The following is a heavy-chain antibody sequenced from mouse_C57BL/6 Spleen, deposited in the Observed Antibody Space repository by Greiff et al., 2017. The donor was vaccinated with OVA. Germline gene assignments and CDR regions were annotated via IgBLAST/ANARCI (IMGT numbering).Heavy chain of an antibody. CDR1: GYSITSGYY. V-gene: IGHV3-6*01. Sequence: EVKLQESGPGLVKPSQSLSLTCSVTGYSITSGYYWNWIRQFPGNKLEWMGYISYDGSNNYNPSLKNRISITRDTSKNQFFLKLNSVTTEDTATYYCASLYGYPFAYWGQGTLVTVSA. J-gene: IGHJ3*01. D-gene: IGHD2-2*01. CDR2: ISYDGSN. CDR3: ASLYGYPFAY.